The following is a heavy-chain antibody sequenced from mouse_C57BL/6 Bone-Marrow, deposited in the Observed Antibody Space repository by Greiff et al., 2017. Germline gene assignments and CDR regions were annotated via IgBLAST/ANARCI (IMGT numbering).Heavy chain of an antibody. Sequence: QVQLQQSGAELVRPGTSVKLSCKASGYTFTSYWMHWVKQRPGQGLEWIGVIDPSDSYTNYNQKFKGKATLTVDTSSSTAYMQLSSLTSEDSAVYYCASYGSSYDWFAYWGQGTLVTVSA. V-gene: IGHV1-59*01. D-gene: IGHD1-1*01. J-gene: IGHJ3*01. CDR1: GYTFTSYW. CDR3: ASYGSSYDWFAY. CDR2: IDPSDSYT.